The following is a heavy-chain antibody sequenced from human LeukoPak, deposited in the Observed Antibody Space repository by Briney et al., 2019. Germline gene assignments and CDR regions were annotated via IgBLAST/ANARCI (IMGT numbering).Heavy chain of an antibody. V-gene: IGHV3-9*01. CDR1: GFTFDDYA. CDR3: AKAGEEVVPAASFDY. Sequence: GRSLRLSCAASGFTFDDYAMHWVRQAPGKGLGWVSGISWNSGSIGYADSVKGRFTISRDNAKNSLYLQMNSLRAEDTALYYCAKAGEEVVPAASFDYWGQGTLVTVSS. J-gene: IGHJ4*02. CDR2: ISWNSGSI. D-gene: IGHD2-2*01.